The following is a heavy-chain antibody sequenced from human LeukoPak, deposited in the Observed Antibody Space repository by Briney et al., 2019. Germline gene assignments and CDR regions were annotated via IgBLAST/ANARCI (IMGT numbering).Heavy chain of an antibody. V-gene: IGHV3-7*01. J-gene: IGHJ4*02. CDR3: ARYSGYDAPDY. D-gene: IGHD5-12*01. CDR1: GFTFSSYW. CDR2: IKQDGSEK. Sequence: PGGSLRLSCAASGFTFSSYWMSWVRQALGKGLEWVANIKQDGSEKYYVDSVKGRFTISRDNAKNSLYLQMNSLRAEDTAVYYCARYSGYDAPDYWGQGTLVTVSS.